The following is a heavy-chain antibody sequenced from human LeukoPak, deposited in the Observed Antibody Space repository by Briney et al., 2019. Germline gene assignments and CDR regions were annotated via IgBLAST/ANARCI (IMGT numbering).Heavy chain of an antibody. Sequence: SETLSLTCAVYGGSFSGYYWSWIRQPPGKGLEWIGEINHSGSTNCNPSLKSRVTISVDTSKNQFSLKLSSVTAADTAVYYCARVGIQLWLRYFDYWGQGTLVTVSS. D-gene: IGHD5-18*01. CDR2: INHSGST. V-gene: IGHV4-34*01. J-gene: IGHJ4*02. CDR3: ARVGIQLWLRYFDY. CDR1: GGSFSGYY.